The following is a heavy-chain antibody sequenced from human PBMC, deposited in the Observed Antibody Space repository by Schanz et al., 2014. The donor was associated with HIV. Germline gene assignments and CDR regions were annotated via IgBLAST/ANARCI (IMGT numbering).Heavy chain of an antibody. D-gene: IGHD4-17*01. CDR3: VRLMSSDYDFYHYGMDV. CDR2: INSNEGTT. CDR1: GFSFNNYG. Sequence: VQLVESGGGVVQPGRSLRLSCVASGFSFNNYGMHWVRQAPGKGLVRVSRINSNEGTTDYADSVKGRFTISRDNAKNTLYLQMNSLRAEDTAVYYCVRLMSSDYDFYHYGMDVWGQGTTVIVSS. V-gene: IGHV3-74*02. J-gene: IGHJ6*02.